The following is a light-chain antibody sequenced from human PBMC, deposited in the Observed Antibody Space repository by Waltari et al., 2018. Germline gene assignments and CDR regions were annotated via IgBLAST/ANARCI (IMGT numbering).Light chain of an antibody. CDR3: NSFTSSSTVV. J-gene: IGLJ3*02. V-gene: IGLV2-14*03. Sequence: QSDMTQHASVSGSPGQSITISCTGTSSDVGGYNYVSWYQQHPGKAPKLMIYDVSNRPSGVSNRFSGSKSGNTASLTISGLQPEDEADYYCNSFTSSSTVVFGGGNKLTVL. CDR1: SSDVGGYNY. CDR2: DVS.